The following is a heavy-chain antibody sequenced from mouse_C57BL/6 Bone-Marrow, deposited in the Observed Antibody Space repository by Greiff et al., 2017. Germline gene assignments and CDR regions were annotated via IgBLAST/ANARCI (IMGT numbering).Heavy chain of an antibody. CDR1: GYSITSDY. D-gene: IGHD1-1*01. CDR2: ISYSGST. CDR3: ARYPYYYGSSYERYFDV. Sequence: EVQLQQSGPGLAKPSQTLSLTCSVTGYSITSDYWNWIRKFPGNKLEYMGYISYSGSTYYNPSLKSRISITRDTSKNQYYLQLNSVTTEDTATYYCARYPYYYGSSYERYFDVWGTGTTVTVAS. V-gene: IGHV3-8*01. J-gene: IGHJ1*03.